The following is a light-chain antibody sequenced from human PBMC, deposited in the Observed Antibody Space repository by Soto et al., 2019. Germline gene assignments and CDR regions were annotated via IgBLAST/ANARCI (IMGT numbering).Light chain of an antibody. CDR3: QQYGGSPPTT. CDR2: GAS. CDR1: QSVSSNY. Sequence: EIVLTQSPGTLSLSPGERATLSCRASQSVSSNYLAWYQQKPAQAPRLLIYGASSRATGIPDRFSGSGAGTHFALTISRLEPEDCAVYYCQQYGGSPPTTLGQGTLLEIE. V-gene: IGKV3-20*01. J-gene: IGKJ5*01.